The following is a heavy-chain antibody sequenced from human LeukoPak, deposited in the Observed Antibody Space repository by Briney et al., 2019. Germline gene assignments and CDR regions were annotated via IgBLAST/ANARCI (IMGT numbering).Heavy chain of an antibody. CDR1: GYTFTGYY. CDR2: INPNSGGT. CDR3: AREAGVVAANYYYYGMDV. Sequence: GASVTVSCTASGYTFTGYYMHWVRQAPGQGLEWMGWINPNSGGTNYAQKFQGRVTMTRDTSISTAYMELSRLRSDDTAVYYCAREAGVVAANYYYYGMDVWGQGTTVTVSS. J-gene: IGHJ6*02. V-gene: IGHV1-2*02. D-gene: IGHD2-15*01.